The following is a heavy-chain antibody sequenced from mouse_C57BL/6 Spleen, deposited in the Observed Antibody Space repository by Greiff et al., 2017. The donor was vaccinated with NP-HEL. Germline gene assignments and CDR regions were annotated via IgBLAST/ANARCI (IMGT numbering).Heavy chain of an antibody. Sequence: VQLQQSGAELVRPGTSVKVSCKASGYAFTNYLIEWVKQRPGQGLEWIGVINPGSGGTNYNEKFKGKATLTADKSSSTAYMQLSSLTSEDSAVDFCARSMVTAYYFDYWGQGTTLTVSS. CDR1: GYAFTNYL. D-gene: IGHD2-2*01. J-gene: IGHJ2*01. CDR2: INPGSGGT. V-gene: IGHV1-54*01. CDR3: ARSMVTAYYFDY.